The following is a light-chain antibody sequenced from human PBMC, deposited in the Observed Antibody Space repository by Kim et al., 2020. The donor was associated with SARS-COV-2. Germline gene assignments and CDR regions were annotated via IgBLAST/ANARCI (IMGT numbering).Light chain of an antibody. J-gene: IGLJ3*02. CDR2: DVS. CDR1: SSDVGGYNY. Sequence: GQSITISCTGTSSDVGGYNYVSWYQKNPGKARKLMIYDVSKRPSGVSNRFSGSKSGNTASLTISGLQADDEADYYCNSYTSSSTWVFGGGTQLTVL. V-gene: IGLV2-14*04. CDR3: NSYTSSSTWV.